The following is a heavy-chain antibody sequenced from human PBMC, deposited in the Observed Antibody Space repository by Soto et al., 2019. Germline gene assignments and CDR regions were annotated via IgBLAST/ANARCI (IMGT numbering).Heavy chain of an antibody. D-gene: IGHD6-6*01. V-gene: IGHV2-70*11. Sequence: SGPTLVNPTQTLTLTCTFSGFSLSTSGVGVGWIRQPPGKALEWLARIDWDDDKYYSTSLKTRLTISKDTSKNQVVLTMTNMDPVDTATYYCARTSYSSSPPNPYYYYYGMDVWGQGTTVTVSS. CDR2: IDWDDDK. CDR1: GFSLSTSGVG. J-gene: IGHJ6*02. CDR3: ARTSYSSSPPNPYYYYYGMDV.